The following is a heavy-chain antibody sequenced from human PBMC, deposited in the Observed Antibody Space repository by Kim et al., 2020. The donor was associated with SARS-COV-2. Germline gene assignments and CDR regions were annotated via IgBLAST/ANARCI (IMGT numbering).Heavy chain of an antibody. CDR3: AGAGGDWYSGDAFDI. J-gene: IGHJ3*02. CDR1: GYSFTSYW. Sequence: GESLKISCKGSGYSFTSYWIGWVRQMPGKGLEWMGIIYPGDSDTRYSPSFQGQVTISADKSISTAYLQWSSLKASDTAMYYCAGAGGDWYSGDAFDIWGQGTMVTVSS. CDR2: IYPGDSDT. V-gene: IGHV5-51*01. D-gene: IGHD2-21*02.